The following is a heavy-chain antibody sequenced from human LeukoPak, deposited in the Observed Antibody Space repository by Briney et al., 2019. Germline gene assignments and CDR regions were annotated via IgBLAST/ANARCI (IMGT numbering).Heavy chain of an antibody. D-gene: IGHD5-24*01. CDR3: ARGRDGYNYDY. CDR2: INHSGST. V-gene: IGHV4-34*01. J-gene: IGHJ4*02. Sequence: XETLSLTCAVYGGSFSGYYWSWIRQPPGKGLEWIGEINHSGSTNYNPSLKSRVTISVDTSKNQFSLKLSSVTAADTAVYYCARGRDGYNYDYWGQGTLVTVSS. CDR1: GGSFSGYY.